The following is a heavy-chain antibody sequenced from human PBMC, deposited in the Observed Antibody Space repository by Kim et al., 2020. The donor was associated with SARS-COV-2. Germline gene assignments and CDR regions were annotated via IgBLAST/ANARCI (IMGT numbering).Heavy chain of an antibody. CDR2: IWYDGSNK. CDR3: AKDGSSGWPNCYGMDV. Sequence: GGSLRLSCAASGFTFSSYGMHWVRQAPGKGLEWVAVIWYDGSNKYYADSVKGRFTISRDNSKNTLYLQMNSLRAEDTAVYYCAKDGSSGWPNCYGMDVWGQGTTVTVSS. V-gene: IGHV3-33*06. J-gene: IGHJ6*02. CDR1: GFTFSSYG. D-gene: IGHD6-19*01.